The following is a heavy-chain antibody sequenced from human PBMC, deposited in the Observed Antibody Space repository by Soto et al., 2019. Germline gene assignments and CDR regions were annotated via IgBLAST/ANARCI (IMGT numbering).Heavy chain of an antibody. J-gene: IGHJ5*02. D-gene: IGHD3-16*01. CDR3: AKTSGYDYVWGSSGLDP. CDR1: GFTFSSFG. CDR2: ISYDGSDK. V-gene: IGHV3-30*18. Sequence: GGSLRLSCAASGFTFSSFGMHWVRQAPGKGLQWVAVISYDGSDKYYADSVKGRFTISRDDSTNTLYLKMNSLRPEDTAVYYCAKTSGYDYVWGSSGLDPWGQGTLVTVSS.